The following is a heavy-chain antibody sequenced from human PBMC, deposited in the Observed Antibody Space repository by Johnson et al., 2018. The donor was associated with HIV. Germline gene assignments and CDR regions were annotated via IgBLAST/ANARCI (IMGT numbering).Heavy chain of an antibody. Sequence: VQLVESGGGVVRPGGSLRLSCVASGFTFDDYGMSWVRQVPGKGLEWVSGISWNSGSIGYADSVKGRFTISIDNSKNTLYLQMNSLRAEDTAVYYCARPFRIAAYGGSDAFDIWGQGTMVTVSS. J-gene: IGHJ3*02. CDR1: GFTFDDYG. CDR2: ISWNSGSI. D-gene: IGHD6-13*01. CDR3: ARPFRIAAYGGSDAFDI. V-gene: IGHV3-20*04.